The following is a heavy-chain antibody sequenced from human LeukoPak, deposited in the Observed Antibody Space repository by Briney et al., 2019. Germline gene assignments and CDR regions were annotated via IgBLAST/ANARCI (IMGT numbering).Heavy chain of an antibody. CDR1: GGSISSYY. J-gene: IGHJ4*02. D-gene: IGHD4-17*01. V-gene: IGHV4-59*01. Sequence: SETLSLTCSVSGGSISSYYWSWIRQPPGKGLEWIGYIYYSGRTNYNPSLKSRVTISVDTSKNQFSLKLSSVTAADTAVYYCARASHDYGDYSHFDYWGQGTLVTVSS. CDR2: IYYSGRT. CDR3: ARASHDYGDYSHFDY.